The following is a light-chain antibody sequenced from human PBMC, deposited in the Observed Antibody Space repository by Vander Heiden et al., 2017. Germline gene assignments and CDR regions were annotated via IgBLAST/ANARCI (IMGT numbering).Light chain of an antibody. V-gene: IGLV1-47*01. CDR1: SSNIGSKY. J-gene: IGLJ3*02. CDR3: AAWDGSLSGPWV. Sequence: QSVLTQPPSASGTPGHRVTISCPGSSSNIGSKYVYWYQQLPGTAQKLLCVMKNQRPSGVPDRFSCSNSGTSEYPASSRLRSEDNSEYYCAAWDGSLSGPWVFGGGTKLTVL. CDR2: MKN.